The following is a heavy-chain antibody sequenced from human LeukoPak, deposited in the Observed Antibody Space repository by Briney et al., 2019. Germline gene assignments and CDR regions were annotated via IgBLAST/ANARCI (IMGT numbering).Heavy chain of an antibody. V-gene: IGHV3-21*01. J-gene: IGHJ3*02. Sequence: GGSLRLSCAASGFPFSSYSMNWVRQAPGKGLEWVSSISSSSSYIYYADSVKGRFTISRDNAKNSLYLQMNSLRAEDTAVYYCARDKDYYDSSGRAFDIWGQGTMVTVSS. CDR2: ISSSSSYI. D-gene: IGHD3-22*01. CDR3: ARDKDYYDSSGRAFDI. CDR1: GFPFSSYS.